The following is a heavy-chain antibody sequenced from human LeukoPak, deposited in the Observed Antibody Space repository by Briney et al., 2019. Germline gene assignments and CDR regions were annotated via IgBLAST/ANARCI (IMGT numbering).Heavy chain of an antibody. Sequence: PGGSLRLSCAASGFTFSSYWMSWVRQAPGKGLEWVANIKQDGSEKYYVDSVKGRFTISRDNAKNSLYLQMNSLRAEDTAVYYCARDWAWGDYYGSGSYFRRLSAGLDYWGQGTLVTVSS. CDR2: IKQDGSEK. CDR1: GFTFSSYW. D-gene: IGHD3-10*01. CDR3: ARDWAWGDYYGSGSYFRRLSAGLDY. V-gene: IGHV3-7*01. J-gene: IGHJ4*02.